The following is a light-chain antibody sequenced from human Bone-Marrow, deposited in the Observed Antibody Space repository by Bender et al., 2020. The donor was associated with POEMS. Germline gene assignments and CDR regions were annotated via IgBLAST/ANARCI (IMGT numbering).Light chain of an antibody. CDR3: CSYVGYRTSYV. V-gene: IGLV2-8*01. CDR2: DVS. Sequence: QSALTQPPSASGSPGQSVTISCTGTSSDVGDYNYVSWYQQHPGKAPKLMIYDVSERPSGVPTRFSGSRSGNTASLTISGLQAEDEADYYCCSYVGYRTSYVFGTGTKVTVL. CDR1: SSDVGDYNY. J-gene: IGLJ1*01.